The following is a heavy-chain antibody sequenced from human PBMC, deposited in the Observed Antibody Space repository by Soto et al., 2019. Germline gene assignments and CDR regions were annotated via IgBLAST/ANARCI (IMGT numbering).Heavy chain of an antibody. CDR3: ARVLTPNWFDP. V-gene: IGHV1-3*01. Sequence: ASVKVSCKTSGYAFTNSTIHWVRQAPGQSLEWMGWINGGTGHTRYSQKFQARVTITKDSSASSAYMELSSLRSEETAVYYCARVLTPNWFDPWGQGTLVTVSS. D-gene: IGHD2-15*01. CDR1: GYAFTNST. CDR2: INGGTGHT. J-gene: IGHJ5*02.